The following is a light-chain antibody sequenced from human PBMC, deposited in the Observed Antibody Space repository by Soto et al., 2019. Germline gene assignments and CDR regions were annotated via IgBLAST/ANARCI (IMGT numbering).Light chain of an antibody. CDR3: QQYGSSPT. CDR1: QSVSSSS. J-gene: IGKJ1*01. CDR2: GAS. Sequence: EIVLTQSPGTLGLSPGERGTLSFRASQSVSSSSLAWYQQKPGQAPRLLIYGASSRATGIPDRFSGSGSGTDFTLTISRLEPEDFAVYYCQQYGSSPTFGQGTKVDIK. V-gene: IGKV3-20*01.